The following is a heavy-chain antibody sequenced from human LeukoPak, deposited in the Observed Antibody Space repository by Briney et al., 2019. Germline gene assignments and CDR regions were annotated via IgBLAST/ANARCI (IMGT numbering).Heavy chain of an antibody. V-gene: IGHV3-74*01. J-gene: IGHJ4*02. Sequence: GGSLRLSCAASGFTFSSNGMHWVRQAPGKGLVWVSRIKGDGSSTSYADSVKGRFTISRDNAKNTLFLQMNSLRAEDTAVYYCVRDGVGAPPFDYWGQGALVTVSS. CDR3: VRDGVGAPPFDY. CDR2: IKGDGSST. D-gene: IGHD1-26*01. CDR1: GFTFSSNG.